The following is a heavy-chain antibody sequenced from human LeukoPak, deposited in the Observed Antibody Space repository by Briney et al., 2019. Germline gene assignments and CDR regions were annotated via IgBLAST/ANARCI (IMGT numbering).Heavy chain of an antibody. CDR3: AQATGIVATGTRIKY. Sequence: PGGSLRLSCAASGFTFSDYYMGWIRQAPGKGLEWVSYISSSGSTIYYADSVKGRFTISRDNAKNSLYLQMNTLSAGDTAVYYCAQATGIVATGTRIKYWGQGTLVTVSS. D-gene: IGHD5-12*01. CDR1: GFTFSDYY. V-gene: IGHV3-11*01. J-gene: IGHJ4*02. CDR2: ISSSGSTI.